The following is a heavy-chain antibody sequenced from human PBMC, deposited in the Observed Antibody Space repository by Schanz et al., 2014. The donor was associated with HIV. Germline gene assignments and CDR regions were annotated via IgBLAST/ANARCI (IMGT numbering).Heavy chain of an antibody. CDR1: GFTFSSYA. Sequence: VQLLESGGGLVQPGGSLRVSCAASGFTFSSYAMHWVRQAPGKGLEWVAVISYDGSNKYYADSVKGRFTISRDNSKNTLYLQMNSLRAEDTAVYYCASTEYPYTTSSDYYYGMDVWGQGTTVTVSS. V-gene: IGHV3-30-3*01. CDR3: ASTEYPYTTSSDYYYGMDV. CDR2: ISYDGSNK. J-gene: IGHJ6*02. D-gene: IGHD6-6*01.